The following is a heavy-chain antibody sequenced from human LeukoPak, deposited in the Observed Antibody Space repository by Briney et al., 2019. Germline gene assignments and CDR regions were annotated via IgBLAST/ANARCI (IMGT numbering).Heavy chain of an antibody. CDR3: ARGLYKNGWYYFDY. J-gene: IGHJ4*02. CDR2: ITGNGENT. V-gene: IGHV3-23*01. CDR1: GFTFSSYG. Sequence: GGSLRLSCAASGFTFSSYGMHWVRQAPGKGLEWVSEITGNGENTYYADSVRGRFTISRDNSKHTMFLQMNSLRAEDTAVYYCARGLYKNGWYYFDYWGQGTLVTVSS. D-gene: IGHD6-19*01.